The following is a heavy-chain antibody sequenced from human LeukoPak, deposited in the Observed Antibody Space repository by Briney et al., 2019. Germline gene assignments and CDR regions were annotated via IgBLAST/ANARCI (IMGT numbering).Heavy chain of an antibody. CDR1: GGSINRYY. V-gene: IGHV4-4*07. CDR3: ARHLGAQSLIAFDI. CDR2: IYSTGST. D-gene: IGHD3-16*01. J-gene: IGHJ3*02. Sequence: PSETLSPTCTVSGGSINRYYWSWIRQPAGKGLEWIGRIYSTGSTNYNPSLKSRVTMSVDTSKNHFSLKLNSVTAADTAVYYCARHLGAQSLIAFDIWGQGTMVTVSS.